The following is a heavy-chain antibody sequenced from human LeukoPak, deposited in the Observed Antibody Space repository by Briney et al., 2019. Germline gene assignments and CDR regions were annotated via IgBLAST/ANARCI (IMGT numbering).Heavy chain of an antibody. J-gene: IGHJ3*02. Sequence: GGSLRLSCAASGFTFSSYAMSWVRQAPGKGLEWVSAISGSGGSTYYADSVKGRFTISRDNAKNSLYLQMNSLRAEDTALYYCAKEFGGDDAFDIWGQGTMVTVSS. D-gene: IGHD4-17*01. CDR3: AKEFGGDDAFDI. CDR2: ISGSGGST. CDR1: GFTFSSYA. V-gene: IGHV3-23*01.